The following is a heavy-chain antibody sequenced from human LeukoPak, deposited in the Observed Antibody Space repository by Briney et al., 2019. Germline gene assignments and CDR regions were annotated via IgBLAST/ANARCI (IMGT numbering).Heavy chain of an antibody. CDR1: GGSISSYY. CDR3: ARYGSKNNEGWFDP. Sequence: KPSETLSLTCTVSGGSISSYYWSWIRQPPGKGLEWIGNIYDRGSTKYNPSLKSRVTISLDTSKNQFSLKLTSVTAADTAVYYCARYGSKNNEGWFDPWGQGTLVTVSS. D-gene: IGHD1/OR15-1a*01. CDR2: IYDRGST. J-gene: IGHJ5*02. V-gene: IGHV4-59*01.